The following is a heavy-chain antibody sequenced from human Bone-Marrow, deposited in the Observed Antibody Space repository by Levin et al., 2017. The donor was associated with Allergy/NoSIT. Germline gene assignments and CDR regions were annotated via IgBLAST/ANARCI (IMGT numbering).Heavy chain of an antibody. CDR2: IYHSGST. CDR1: GYSISSGYY. D-gene: IGHD3-10*01. V-gene: IGHV4-38-2*01. CDR3: ARVSGVDTYYYYGMDV. Sequence: PSETLSLTCAVSGYSISSGYYWGWIRQPPGKGLEWIGSIYHSGSTYYNPSLKSRVTISVDTSKNQFSLKLSSVTAADTAVYYCARVSGVDTYYYYGMDVWGQGTTVTVSS. J-gene: IGHJ6*02.